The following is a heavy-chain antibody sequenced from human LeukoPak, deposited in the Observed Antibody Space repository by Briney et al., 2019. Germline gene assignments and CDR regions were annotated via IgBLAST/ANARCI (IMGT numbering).Heavy chain of an antibody. V-gene: IGHV4-34*01. CDR2: INHSGST. CDR3: ARGGGIVVVPAAISVAFDP. Sequence: ASETLSLTCAVYGGSFSGYYWSWLRQPPGKGLEWLGEINHSGSTNYNPSLKSRVTISVDTSKNQFSLKLSSVTAADTAVYYCARGGGIVVVPAAISVAFDPWGQGTLVTVSS. J-gene: IGHJ5*02. D-gene: IGHD2-2*01. CDR1: GGSFSGYY.